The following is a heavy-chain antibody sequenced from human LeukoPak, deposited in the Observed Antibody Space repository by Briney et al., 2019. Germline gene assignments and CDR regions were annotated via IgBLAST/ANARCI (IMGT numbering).Heavy chain of an antibody. CDR3: ARDPVIGNYASSGYYFDY. Sequence: GASVKVSCKASGYTFTGYNMHWVRQAPGQGLEWMGWINPNSGGTNYAQKFQGRVTVTRDTSISTAYMELSRLRSDDTAVYYCARDPVIGNYASSGYYFDYWGQGTLVTVSS. CDR1: GYTFTGYN. CDR2: INPNSGGT. J-gene: IGHJ4*02. D-gene: IGHD3-22*01. V-gene: IGHV1-2*02.